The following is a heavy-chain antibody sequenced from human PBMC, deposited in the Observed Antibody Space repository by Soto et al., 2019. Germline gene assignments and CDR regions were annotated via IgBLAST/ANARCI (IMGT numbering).Heavy chain of an antibody. Sequence: VQLLESGGGLVQPGGSLRLSCAASGFTFSSYAMSWVRQAPGKGLEWVSAISGSGGSTYYADSVKGRFTISRDNSKNTLYLQMTSLRAEDTAVYYCAKDLGTGTRSSYYYMDVWGKGTTVTVSS. J-gene: IGHJ6*03. D-gene: IGHD1-7*01. CDR2: ISGSGGST. CDR3: AKDLGTGTRSSYYYMDV. CDR1: GFTFSSYA. V-gene: IGHV3-23*01.